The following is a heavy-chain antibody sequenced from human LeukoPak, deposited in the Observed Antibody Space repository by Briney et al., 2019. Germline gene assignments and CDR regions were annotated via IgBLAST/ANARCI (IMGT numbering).Heavy chain of an antibody. J-gene: IGHJ4*02. Sequence: GASVKVSCKASGYAFTSYDINWVRQATGQGLEWMGWMSPNSGNTGYAQKFQGRVTMTRNTSISTAYMELSSLRSEDTAVYYCASWYSSGWYYFDYWGQGTLVTVSS. CDR3: ASWYSSGWYYFDY. CDR1: GYAFTSYD. V-gene: IGHV1-8*01. D-gene: IGHD6-19*01. CDR2: MSPNSGNT.